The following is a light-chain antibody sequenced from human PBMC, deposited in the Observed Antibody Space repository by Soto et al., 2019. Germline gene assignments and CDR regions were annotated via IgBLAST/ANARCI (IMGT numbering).Light chain of an antibody. CDR2: GVS. Sequence: EIVLTQSPDTLSLSPGERATLSCRASQTVTSGYLAWYQQKPGQAPRLLIYGVSTGATGIPARFSGSGSGTEFTLTISSLQSEDFAVYYCQQYNNWPPITFGQGTRLEIK. CDR1: QTVTSG. V-gene: IGKV3-15*01. J-gene: IGKJ5*01. CDR3: QQYNNWPPIT.